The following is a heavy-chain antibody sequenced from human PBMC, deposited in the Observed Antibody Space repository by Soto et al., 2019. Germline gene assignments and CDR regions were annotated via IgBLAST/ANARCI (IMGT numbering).Heavy chain of an antibody. CDR1: GFTLTNSG. J-gene: IGHJ4*02. D-gene: IGHD6-19*01. CDR3: AGPNSSGWN. CDR2: ISAYNGNT. V-gene: IGHV1-18*01. Sequence: GASGKRSWKASGFTLTNSGISWFRQAPGQGLEWMGWISAYNGNTNYAQKLQGRVTMTTDTSTSTAYMELRGLRSDDTAVYYCAGPNSSGWNWGQGTLVTVSS.